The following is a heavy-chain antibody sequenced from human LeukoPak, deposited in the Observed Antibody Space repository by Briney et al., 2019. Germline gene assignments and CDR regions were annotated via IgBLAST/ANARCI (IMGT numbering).Heavy chain of an antibody. V-gene: IGHV4-59*01. J-gene: IGHJ6*03. CDR1: GGSISSYY. CDR2: IYYRGST. CDR3: ARETSQKGAHYMDV. D-gene: IGHD3-16*01. Sequence: SETLSLTCTVSGGSISSYYGSWLRQPPGKGLEWIGYIYYRGSTNYNPSLKSRVPISVDTSKTQFSLKLSSVTAADTAVYYCARETSQKGAHYMDVWGKGTTVTISS.